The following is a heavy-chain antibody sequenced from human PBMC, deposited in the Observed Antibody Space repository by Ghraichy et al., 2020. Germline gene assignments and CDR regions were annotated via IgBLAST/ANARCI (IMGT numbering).Heavy chain of an antibody. J-gene: IGHJ3*02. Sequence: GGSLRLSCAASGFTFSGYWMSWVRQPPGKGLEWVANIKEDGSDKYYVDSVRGRFTISRNNAENSLYLNMNSLRADDTAVYYCAIAVNHGVDIRGLGTVVTVSS. V-gene: IGHV3-7*03. D-gene: IGHD2-8*01. CDR1: GFTFSGYW. CDR2: IKEDGSDK. CDR3: AIAVNHGVDI.